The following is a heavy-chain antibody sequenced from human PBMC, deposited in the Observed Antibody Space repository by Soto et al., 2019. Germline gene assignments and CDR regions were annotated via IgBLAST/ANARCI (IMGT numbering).Heavy chain of an antibody. CDR1: GFTLSNHW. CDR2: IKGDGSEK. J-gene: IGHJ6*02. V-gene: IGHV3-7*01. Sequence: EVQLVESGGDLVQPGGSLRLSCAASGFTLSNHWTTWVRQAPGKGLEWVANIKGDGSEKYYVDSVKGRFTISRDNAKNSVYMQINSVRGEDTGGYYCASGHYGMDVWGQGTTVTVSS. CDR3: ASGHYGMDV.